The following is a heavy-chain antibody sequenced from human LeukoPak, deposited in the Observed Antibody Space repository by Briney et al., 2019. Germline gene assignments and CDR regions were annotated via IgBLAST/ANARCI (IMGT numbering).Heavy chain of an antibody. CDR1: GFTLSSYS. CDR2: ISSSSSTI. J-gene: IGHJ4*02. V-gene: IGHV3-48*02. CDR3: ARDRITMVRGVIDY. Sequence: GGSLRLSCAASGFTLSSYSMNWVRQAPGKGLEWVSYISSSSSTIYYADSVKGRFTISRDNAKNSLYLQMNSLRDEDTAVYYCARDRITMVRGVIDYWGQGTLVTVSS. D-gene: IGHD3-10*01.